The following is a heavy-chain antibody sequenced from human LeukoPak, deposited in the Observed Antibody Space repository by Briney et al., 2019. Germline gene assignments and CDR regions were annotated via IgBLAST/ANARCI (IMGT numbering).Heavy chain of an antibody. Sequence: GGSLRLSCAASGFTVSNNYMSWVRQAPGKGLEWVSVIYSGGSTYYADSVKGRFTISRDNSKNTLYLQMNSLRAEDTAVYYCARGWYSSGWYEYYFDYWGQGTLVTVSS. D-gene: IGHD6-19*01. CDR1: GFTVSNNY. V-gene: IGHV3-53*01. J-gene: IGHJ4*02. CDR3: ARGWYSSGWYEYYFDY. CDR2: IYSGGST.